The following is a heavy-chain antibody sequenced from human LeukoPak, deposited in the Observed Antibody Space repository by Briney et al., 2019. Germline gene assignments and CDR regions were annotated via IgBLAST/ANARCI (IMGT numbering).Heavy chain of an antibody. J-gene: IGHJ4*02. CDR3: ARGPTDYYFDY. D-gene: IGHD4-11*01. V-gene: IGHV4-39*07. CDR1: GGSVSSSSYY. Sequence: PSETLSLTCTVSGGSVSSSSYYWGWIRQPPGKGLEWIGSIYHSGSTYYNPSLKIRVTISVDTSKNQFSLKLRSVTAADTAVYYCARGPTDYYFDYWGQGTLVTVSS. CDR2: IYHSGST.